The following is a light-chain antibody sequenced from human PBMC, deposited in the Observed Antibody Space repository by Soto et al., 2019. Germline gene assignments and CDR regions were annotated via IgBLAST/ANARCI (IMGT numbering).Light chain of an antibody. CDR2: DAS. CDR3: QQHNSYSLT. Sequence: DIQMTQPPSTLAASVGDRVSFTCRASHYISMWLAWYQQKPGKAPKLLIYDASGLESGVPSRFSGSGSGTEFTLTISSLEPDDFATYYCQQHNSYSLTFGGGTQVDIK. V-gene: IGKV1-5*01. CDR1: HYISMW. J-gene: IGKJ4*01.